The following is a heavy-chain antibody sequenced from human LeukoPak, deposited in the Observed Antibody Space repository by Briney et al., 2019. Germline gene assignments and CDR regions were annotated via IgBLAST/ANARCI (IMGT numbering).Heavy chain of an antibody. Sequence: PSETLSLTCGVSGGSVSSTNWWTWVRQPPGKGLEWIGEVHLDGRTNFNPSLKSRLTMSVDLSENHVSLKLTSVTAADTAVYYCAREGGFYRPLDYSGQGTLVTVSS. V-gene: IGHV4-4*02. J-gene: IGHJ4*02. D-gene: IGHD6-25*01. CDR3: AREGGFYRPLDY. CDR2: VHLDGRT. CDR1: GGSVSSTNW.